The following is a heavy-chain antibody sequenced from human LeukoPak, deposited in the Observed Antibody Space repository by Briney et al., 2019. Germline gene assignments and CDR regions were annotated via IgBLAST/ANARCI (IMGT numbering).Heavy chain of an antibody. CDR1: GYSFTSYW. D-gene: IGHD3-9*01. V-gene: IGHV5-51*01. J-gene: IGHJ4*02. CDR2: IYPGDSDT. CDR3: ARQMDYDILTGYYRVFDY. Sequence: GESLKISCKGSGYSFTSYWIGWVSQMPGKGLEWMAIIYPGDSDTRYSPSFQGQVTISADKSISTAYLQWSSLKASDTAMYYCARQMDYDILTGYYRVFDYWGQGTLVTVSS.